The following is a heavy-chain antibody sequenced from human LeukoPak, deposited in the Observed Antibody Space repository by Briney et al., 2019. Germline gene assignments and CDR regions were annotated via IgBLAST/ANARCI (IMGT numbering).Heavy chain of an antibody. J-gene: IGHJ3*02. Sequence: SVKVSCKASGGTFSSYAISWVRQALGQGLEWMGRIIPILGIANYAQKFQGRVTITTDESTSTAYMELSSLRSEDTAVYYCARGVKDDAFDIWGQGTMVTVSS. V-gene: IGHV1-69*04. CDR3: ARGVKDDAFDI. CDR1: GGTFSSYA. CDR2: IIPILGIA.